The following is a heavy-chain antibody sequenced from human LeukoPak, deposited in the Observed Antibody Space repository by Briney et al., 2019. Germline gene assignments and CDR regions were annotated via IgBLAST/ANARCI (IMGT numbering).Heavy chain of an antibody. D-gene: IGHD3-3*01. Sequence: SETLSLTCTVSGGSISSGSYYWSWIRQPAGKGLEWIGRIYTSGSTNYNPSLKSRVTISVDTSKNQFFLKLSSVTAADTAVYYCARSDNYDFWSGYQYNPGGYWGQGTLVTVSS. CDR3: ARSDNYDFWSGYQYNPGGY. J-gene: IGHJ4*02. V-gene: IGHV4-61*02. CDR2: IYTSGST. CDR1: GGSISSGSYY.